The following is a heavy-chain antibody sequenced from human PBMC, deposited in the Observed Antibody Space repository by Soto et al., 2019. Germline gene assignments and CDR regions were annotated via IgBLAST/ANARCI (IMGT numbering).Heavy chain of an antibody. Sequence: DVQLLESGGGLVQPGGSLRLSCAASGFSFSSYAMVWVRQAPGKGLEWVAVISARGGSSYFADSVKSRFTLSRDNSKNVLSLEMNSLRAEDTAIYFCAKGSIEYRASVDNWGQGTLFVVSS. CDR3: AKGSIEYRASVDN. CDR1: GFSFSSYA. D-gene: IGHD5-12*01. J-gene: IGHJ4*02. CDR2: ISARGGSS. V-gene: IGHV3-23*01.